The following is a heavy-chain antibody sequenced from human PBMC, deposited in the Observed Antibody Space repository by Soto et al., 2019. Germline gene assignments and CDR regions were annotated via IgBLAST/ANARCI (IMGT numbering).Heavy chain of an antibody. Sequence: QLQLQESGSGLVMTSQTLSLTCTVSGGCISTSGYSWSWIRQPPGKAPEWIGYVYYNGNAYPNPSLTSGVTISLDGAKNQLSLKMTSVTAADTGLYYCAARPYYYYGLDVGGQGTTVTVPS. CDR3: AARPYYYYGLDV. CDR2: VYYNGNA. V-gene: IGHV4-30-2*01. CDR1: GGCISTSGYS. J-gene: IGHJ6*02.